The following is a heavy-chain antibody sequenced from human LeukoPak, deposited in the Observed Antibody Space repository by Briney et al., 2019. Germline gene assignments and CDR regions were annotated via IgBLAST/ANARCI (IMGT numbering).Heavy chain of an antibody. D-gene: IGHD4-23*01. J-gene: IGHJ3*02. CDR2: INPNSGGT. V-gene: IGHV1-2*02. Sequence: ASVKVSCKASGYTFTGYYMHWVRQAPGQGLEWMGWINPNSGGTNYAQKFQGRVTMTRDTSISTAYMELSRLRSDDTAVYYCARDRSLYGGNSEGAFDIWGQGTMVTVSS. CDR1: GYTFTGYY. CDR3: ARDRSLYGGNSEGAFDI.